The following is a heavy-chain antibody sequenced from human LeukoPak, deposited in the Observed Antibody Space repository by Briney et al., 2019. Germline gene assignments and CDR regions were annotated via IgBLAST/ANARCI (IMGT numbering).Heavy chain of an antibody. D-gene: IGHD3-3*01. CDR3: TRAGSKVRREWLLPHY. Sequence: GGSLRLSCTASGFTFGDYAMSWFRQAPGKGLEWVGFIRSKAYGGTTEYAASVKGRFTISRDDSKSIAYLQMNSLKTEDTAVYYCTRAGSKVRREWLLPHYWGQGTLVTVSP. J-gene: IGHJ4*02. CDR1: GFTFGDYA. V-gene: IGHV3-49*03. CDR2: IRSKAYGGTT.